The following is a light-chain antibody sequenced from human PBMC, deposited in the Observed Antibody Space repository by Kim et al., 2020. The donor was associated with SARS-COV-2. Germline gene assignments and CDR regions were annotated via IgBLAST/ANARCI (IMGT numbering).Light chain of an antibody. Sequence: SPREGPTPAGRAIQSVSSNLAWYQQKRGQAPRLLIYDASTRATGISARFRGSGSGTEFTLTISSLQSEDFTVYYCQQYNNWPSLTFGGGTKVEIK. CDR2: DAS. V-gene: IGKV3-15*01. CDR1: QSVSSN. CDR3: QQYNNWPSLT. J-gene: IGKJ4*01.